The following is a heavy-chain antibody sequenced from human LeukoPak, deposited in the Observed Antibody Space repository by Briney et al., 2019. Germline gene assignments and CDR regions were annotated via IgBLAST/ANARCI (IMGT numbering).Heavy chain of an antibody. Sequence: GGSLRLSCAASGFTVSSNYMSWVRQAPGKGLEWVSVIYSSGSTYCADSVKGRFTISRDNSKNTLYLQMNSLKTEDTAVYYCTTGDFSSSWYIGDYWGQGTLVTVSS. V-gene: IGHV3-53*01. D-gene: IGHD6-13*01. J-gene: IGHJ4*02. CDR3: TTGDFSSSWYIGDY. CDR2: IYSSGST. CDR1: GFTVSSNY.